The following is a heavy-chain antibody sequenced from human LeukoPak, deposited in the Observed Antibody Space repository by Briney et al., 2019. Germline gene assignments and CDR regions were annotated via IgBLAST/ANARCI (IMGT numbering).Heavy chain of an antibody. V-gene: IGHV4-59*01. D-gene: IGHD1-20*01. J-gene: IGHJ3*02. CDR1: GGSISSYY. CDR2: IYYSGST. CDR3: ARAGDNWNDVGAFDI. Sequence: SEILSLTCTVSGGSISSYYWSWIRQPPGKGLEWIGYIYYSGSTNYNPSLKSRVTISVDTSKNQFSLKLSSVTAADTAVYYCARAGDNWNDVGAFDIWGQGTMVTVSS.